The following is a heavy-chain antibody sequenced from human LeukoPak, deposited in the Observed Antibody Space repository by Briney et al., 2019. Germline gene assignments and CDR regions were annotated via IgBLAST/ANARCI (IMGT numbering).Heavy chain of an antibody. CDR1: GFTFGSPW. J-gene: IGHJ6*02. Sequence: GGSLRLSCAASGFTFGSPWMHWVRQAPGKGLVWVSRINSDGSATAYADSVKGRFTISRDNAKNSLYLQMNSLRAEDTAVYYCARDLLGSYFYYYYYGMDVWGQGTTVTVSS. D-gene: IGHD1-26*01. V-gene: IGHV3-74*01. CDR2: INSDGSAT. CDR3: ARDLLGSYFYYYYYGMDV.